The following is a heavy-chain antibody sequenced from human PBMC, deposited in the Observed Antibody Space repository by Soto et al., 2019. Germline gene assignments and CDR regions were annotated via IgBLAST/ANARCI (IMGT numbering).Heavy chain of an antibody. CDR2: INPNSGGT. D-gene: IGHD4-17*01. V-gene: IGHV1-2*02. J-gene: IGHJ6*02. CDR3: ARDDYGGNSYYYYGMDV. Sequence: ASVKVSCKASGYTFTGYYMHWVRQAPGQGLEWMGWINPNSGGTNYAQKFQGRATMTRDTSISTAYMELSRLRSDDTAVYYCARDDYGGNSYYYYGMDVWGQGTTVTVSS. CDR1: GYTFTGYY.